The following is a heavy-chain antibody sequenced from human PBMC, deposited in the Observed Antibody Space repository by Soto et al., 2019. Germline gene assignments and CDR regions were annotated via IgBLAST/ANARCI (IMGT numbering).Heavy chain of an antibody. Sequence: GSLRLSCAASGFTFSSYGMHWVRQAPGKGLEWVAVISYDGSNKYYADSVKGRFTISRDNSKNTLYLQMNSLRAEDTAVYYCAKFYDSSGYYHEDYWGQGTLVTVSS. CDR1: GFTFSSYG. J-gene: IGHJ4*02. CDR2: ISYDGSNK. D-gene: IGHD3-22*01. V-gene: IGHV3-30*18. CDR3: AKFYDSSGYYHEDY.